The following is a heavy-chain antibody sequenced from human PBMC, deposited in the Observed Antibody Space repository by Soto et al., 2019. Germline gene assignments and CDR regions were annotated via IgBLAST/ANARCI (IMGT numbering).Heavy chain of an antibody. CDR3: ARGPGLLPLGYFDY. V-gene: IGHV4-4*07. J-gene: IGHJ4*02. CDR2: IYSSGKT. Sequence: SETLSFTCTVSGASINNSYWSWIRQPAGNGLEWIGRIYSSGKTNYNSSLKSRVTMSVDTSKNQFSLNLGSVTAADTAVYYCARGPGLLPLGYFDYWGQGTLVTVSS. CDR1: GASINNSY.